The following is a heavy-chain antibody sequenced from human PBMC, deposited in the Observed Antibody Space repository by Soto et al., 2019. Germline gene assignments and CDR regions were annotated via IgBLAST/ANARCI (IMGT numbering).Heavy chain of an antibody. CDR1: GFPFTSYG. CDR3: VVGQYYFDH. D-gene: IGHD1-26*01. Sequence: QVQLVESGGGVVQPGRSLRLSCAASGFPFTSYGMHWVREGPDKGLEWVAIISYDGSDKYYADSVKGRFTISRDNSKSALYLQMNSLRPEDKALYYGVVGQYYFDHRGQGTLVSVSS. V-gene: IGHV3-30*03. CDR2: ISYDGSDK. J-gene: IGHJ4*02.